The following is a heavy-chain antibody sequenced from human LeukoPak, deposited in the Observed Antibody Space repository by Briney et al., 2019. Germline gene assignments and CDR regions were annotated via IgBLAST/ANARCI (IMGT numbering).Heavy chain of an antibody. CDR3: ARDRGTIRGPKRGVDP. CDR2: IKPNRGGT. D-gene: IGHD2-8*01. CDR1: GYTFLGYY. Sequence: ASVKVSCKACGYTFLGYYMHWVGPAAGRGREGMGWIKPNRGGTHSAKKFQGRVNMNSDTSISTDYMELSRLRSDDTDVYYCARDRGTIRGPKRGVDPWGQGTLVTVSS. V-gene: IGHV1-2*02. J-gene: IGHJ5*02.